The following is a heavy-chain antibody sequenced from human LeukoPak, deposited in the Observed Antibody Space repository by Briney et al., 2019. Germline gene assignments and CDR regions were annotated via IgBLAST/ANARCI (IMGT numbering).Heavy chain of an antibody. CDR2: ISAYNGNT. V-gene: IGHV1-18*01. D-gene: IGHD3-10*01. CDR1: GYTFTSYD. CDR3: AREEYGSGSYGAFDI. J-gene: IGHJ3*02. Sequence: ASVKVSCKASGYTFTSYDINWVRQAPGQGLEWMVWISAYNGNTNYAQKFQGRVTMTTDTSTSTVYMELRSLRSDDTAVYYCAREEYGSGSYGAFDIWGQGTMVTVSS.